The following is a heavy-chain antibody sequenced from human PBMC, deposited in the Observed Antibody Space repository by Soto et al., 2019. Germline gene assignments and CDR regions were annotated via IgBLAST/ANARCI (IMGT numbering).Heavy chain of an antibody. V-gene: IGHV3-9*01. D-gene: IGHD6-19*01. CDR1: GFTFDDYA. CDR2: ISWNSGSI. J-gene: IGHJ3*02. Sequence: GGSLRLSCAASGFTFDDYAMHWVRQAPGKGLEWVSGISWNSGSIGYADSVKGRFTISRDNAKNSLYLQMNSLRAEDTALYYCAKDKKALGAVAGKGSAFDIWGQGTMVTVSS. CDR3: AKDKKALGAVAGKGSAFDI.